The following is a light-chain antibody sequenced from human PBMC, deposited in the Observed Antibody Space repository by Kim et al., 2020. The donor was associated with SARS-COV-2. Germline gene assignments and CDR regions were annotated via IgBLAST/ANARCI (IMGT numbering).Light chain of an antibody. J-gene: IGLJ2*01. V-gene: IGLV4-69*01. CDR3: QTWGTGIVV. Sequence: SFTLPCTPSSGHSTSSIAWHQQQPEKGPRFLMKVNSAGSHIKGDGIPDRFSGSSSGAERYLTISSLQSEDEADYYCQTWGTGIVVFGGGTQLTVL. CDR2: VNSAGSH. CDR1: SGHSTSS.